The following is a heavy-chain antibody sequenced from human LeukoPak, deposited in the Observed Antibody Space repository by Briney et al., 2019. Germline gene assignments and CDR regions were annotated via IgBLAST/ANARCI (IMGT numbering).Heavy chain of an antibody. V-gene: IGHV4-61*02. CDR1: GGSISSGSYY. J-gene: IGHJ4*02. CDR3: ASGYRGSGYYFDY. Sequence: SETLSLTCTVSGGSISSGSYYWSWIRQPAGKGLEWIGRIYTSGSTNYNPSLKSRVTISVDTSKNQFSLKLSSVTAADTAVYYCASGYRGSGYYFDYWGQGTLVTVSS. CDR2: IYTSGST. D-gene: IGHD3-10*01.